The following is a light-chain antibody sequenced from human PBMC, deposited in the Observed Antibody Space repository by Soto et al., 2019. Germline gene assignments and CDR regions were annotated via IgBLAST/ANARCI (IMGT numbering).Light chain of an antibody. Sequence: QSALTQPASVSGSPGQSITISCTGTSSDFGGYNYVSWYQQHPGKAPKLMIYDVTNRPSGVSNRFSGSKSGNTASLSISGLQAEDEADYYCSSYTSSSTPLVFGGGTKLTVL. CDR1: SSDFGGYNY. J-gene: IGLJ3*02. CDR3: SSYTSSSTPLV. CDR2: DVT. V-gene: IGLV2-14*01.